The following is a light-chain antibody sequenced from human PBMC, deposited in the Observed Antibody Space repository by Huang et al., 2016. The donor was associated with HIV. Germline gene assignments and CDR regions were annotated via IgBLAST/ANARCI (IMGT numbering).Light chain of an antibody. Sequence: DIQMTQSPSTLSASVGDRVTITCRASQNIITSLAWYQQKPGKAPKLLIFRESSLESGVPSRVSGSGAGTEFTLTSSSLQPDDFATFYCQQYNSYFVPFGQGTKLEI. CDR3: QQYNSYFVP. CDR1: QNIITS. V-gene: IGKV1-5*03. J-gene: IGKJ2*01. CDR2: RES.